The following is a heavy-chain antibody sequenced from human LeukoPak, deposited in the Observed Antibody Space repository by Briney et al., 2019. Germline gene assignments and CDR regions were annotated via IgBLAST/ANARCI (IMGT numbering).Heavy chain of an antibody. CDR2: IKRKPDGGTT. CDR1: GFTFSNAW. V-gene: IGHV3-15*01. D-gene: IGHD3-16*01. CDR3: TTDGYVWGSYDY. Sequence: GGSLRLSCAASGFTFSNAWMSWVRQAPGKGLEWVGRIKRKPDGGTTDYAAPVTGRFTISRDASKNTLYLQMNSLKTDDTAVYYCTTDGYVWGSYDYWGQGTLVTVSS. J-gene: IGHJ4*02.